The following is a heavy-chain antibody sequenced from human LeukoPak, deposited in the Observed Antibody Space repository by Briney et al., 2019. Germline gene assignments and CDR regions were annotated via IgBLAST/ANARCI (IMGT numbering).Heavy chain of an antibody. CDR3: ARYSSGWYNLDY. D-gene: IGHD6-19*01. Sequence: PGGSLRLSCAASGFIFSFYEMNWVRQAPGKGLEWVSYITSSGSSIYYADSVKGRFTISRDNAKNSLYLQMNSLRAEDTAVYYCARYSSGWYNLDYWGQGTLVTVSS. CDR1: GFIFSFYE. J-gene: IGHJ4*02. V-gene: IGHV3-48*03. CDR2: ITSSGSSI.